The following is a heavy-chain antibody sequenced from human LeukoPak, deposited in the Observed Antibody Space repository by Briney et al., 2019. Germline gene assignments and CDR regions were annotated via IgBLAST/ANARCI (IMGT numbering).Heavy chain of an antibody. V-gene: IGHV1-69*13. CDR2: IIPIFGTA. J-gene: IGHJ4*02. CDR1: GGTFSSYA. CDR3: AREVGIRGHFDY. D-gene: IGHD1-26*01. Sequence: SVKVSCKASGGTFSSYAISWVRQAPGQGLEWMGGIIPIFGTANYAQKFQGRVTITADESTSTAYMELSSLRSEDTAVYYCAREVGIRGHFDYWGRGTPVTVSS.